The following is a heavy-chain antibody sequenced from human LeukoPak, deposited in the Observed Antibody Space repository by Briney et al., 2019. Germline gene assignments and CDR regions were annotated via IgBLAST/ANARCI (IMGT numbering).Heavy chain of an antibody. V-gene: IGHV3-20*04. CDR2: INWNCGST. CDR3: ARDGGSQNFDY. D-gene: IGHD3-16*01. J-gene: IGHJ4*02. CDR1: GFTFSSYW. Sequence: GGSLRLSCAASGFTFSSYWMSWVRQAPGKGLEWVSGINWNCGSTGYADSVKGRFTIFRDNAKNSLYLQMNSLRAEDTALYYCARDGGSQNFDYWGQGTLVTVSS.